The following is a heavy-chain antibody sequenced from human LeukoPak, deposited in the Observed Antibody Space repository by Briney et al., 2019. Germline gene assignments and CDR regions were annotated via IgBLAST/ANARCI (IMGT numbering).Heavy chain of an antibody. CDR1: GGSISSSSYY. J-gene: IGHJ5*02. CDR2: IYYSGST. CDR3: ASFEDIVVVPAANPKGYNWFDH. Sequence: SETLSLTCTVSGGSISSSSYYWGWIRQPPGKGLEWIGSIYYSGSTYYNPSLKSRVTISVDTSKNQFSLKLSSVTAADTAVYYCASFEDIVVVPAANPKGYNWFDHWGQGVLVTVSS. V-gene: IGHV4-39*07. D-gene: IGHD2-2*01.